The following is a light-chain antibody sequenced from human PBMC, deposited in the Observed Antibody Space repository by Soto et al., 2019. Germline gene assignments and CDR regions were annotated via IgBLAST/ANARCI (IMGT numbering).Light chain of an antibody. V-gene: IGKV3-20*01. J-gene: IGKJ3*01. CDR3: QQYGSSPFT. Sequence: EIVLTQSPGTLSLSPGEGATLSCRASQSVTNSYLAWYQQKPGQAPRLLFYAASSRATGITDRFSGSGSGTDFTLSINRLEPEDFAVYYCQQYGSSPFTFGPGTKVDVK. CDR2: AAS. CDR1: QSVTNSY.